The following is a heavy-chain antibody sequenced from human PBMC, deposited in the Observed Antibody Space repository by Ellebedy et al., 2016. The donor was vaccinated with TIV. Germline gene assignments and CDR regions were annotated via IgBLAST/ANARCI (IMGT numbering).Heavy chain of an antibody. J-gene: IGHJ4*02. D-gene: IGHD3-22*01. Sequence: ASVKVSXKTSSYTFTSSAITWVRQAPGQGLEWMGWITTYNGNTNYAQRLQGRVTMITDTSTSTAYMELRSLRSDDTAVYYCARGSHYYDSSAYHDWGQGTLVTVSS. V-gene: IGHV1-18*01. CDR2: ITTYNGNT. CDR1: SYTFTSSA. CDR3: ARGSHYYDSSAYHD.